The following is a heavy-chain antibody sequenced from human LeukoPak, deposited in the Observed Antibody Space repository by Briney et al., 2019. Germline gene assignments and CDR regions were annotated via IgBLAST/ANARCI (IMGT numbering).Heavy chain of an antibody. Sequence: GESLKISCQGSGYSFTSYWIGWVRQMPGKGLEWMGIIYPGDSDTRYSPSFQGQVTISADKSISPAYLQWSSLKASDTAMYYCARLEDCGGDCYGPFDYWGQGTLVTVSS. D-gene: IGHD2-21*02. CDR3: ARLEDCGGDCYGPFDY. CDR2: IYPGDSDT. J-gene: IGHJ4*02. CDR1: GYSFTSYW. V-gene: IGHV5-51*01.